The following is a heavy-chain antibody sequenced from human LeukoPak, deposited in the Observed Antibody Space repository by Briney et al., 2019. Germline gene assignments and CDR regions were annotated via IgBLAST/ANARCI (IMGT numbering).Heavy chain of an antibody. CDR2: INYSGST. D-gene: IGHD3-22*01. CDR1: GAXIRSYY. CDR3: ARDTRSYDSSGYYFFDF. Sequence: PSETLSLTCSVSGAXIRSYYWNWLRQPPGKGLEWIGYINYSGSTNSNPSLKSRATISMDTSKYHFSLKLSSVTAADTAVYFCARDTRSYDSSGYYFFDFWGQGTLVTVSS. V-gene: IGHV4-59*01. J-gene: IGHJ4*02.